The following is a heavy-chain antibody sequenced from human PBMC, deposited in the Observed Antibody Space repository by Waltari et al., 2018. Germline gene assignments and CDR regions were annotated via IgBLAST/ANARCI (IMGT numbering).Heavy chain of an antibody. CDR3: ARHAAAAGPYYFDY. Sequence: QLQLQESGPGLVKPSETRSLTCTVSGGSISSSSYYWGWIRQPPGKGLEWIGSIYYSGSTYYNPSLKSRVTISVDTSKNQFSLKLSSVTAADTAVYYCARHAAAAGPYYFDYWGQGTLVTVSS. J-gene: IGHJ4*02. V-gene: IGHV4-39*01. D-gene: IGHD6-13*01. CDR1: GGSISSSSYY. CDR2: IYYSGST.